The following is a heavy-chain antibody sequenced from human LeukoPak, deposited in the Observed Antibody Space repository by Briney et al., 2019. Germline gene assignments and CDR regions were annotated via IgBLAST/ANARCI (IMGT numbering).Heavy chain of an antibody. CDR2: IYYSGST. J-gene: IGHJ4*02. Sequence: SETLSLTCTVSGGSISSYYWSWIRQPPGKGLEWIGYIYYSGSTNYNPSLKSRVTISVDTSKNQFSLKLSSVTAADTAVYYCARCPGKASFDYWGQGTLVTVSS. CDR1: GGSISSYY. D-gene: IGHD3-10*02. CDR3: ARCPGKASFDY. V-gene: IGHV4-59*01.